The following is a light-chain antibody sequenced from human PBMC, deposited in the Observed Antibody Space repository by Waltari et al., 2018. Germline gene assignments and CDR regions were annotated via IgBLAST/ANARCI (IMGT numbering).Light chain of an antibody. J-gene: IGKJ2*01. CDR2: EAS. V-gene: IGKV3-20*01. CDR3: QHYAHSPYT. Sequence: EVVLTQSPDTLYLSTGERATLSCRASQSVASDYLAWYQQTPGQAHRLLFFEASKRAAGISDSFSGSGSVTDFTLSISRLEPQDFAVYYCQHYAHSPYTFVQGTKLEI. CDR1: QSVASDY.